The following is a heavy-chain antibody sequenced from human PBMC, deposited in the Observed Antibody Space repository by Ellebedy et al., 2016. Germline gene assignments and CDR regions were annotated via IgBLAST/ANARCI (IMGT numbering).Heavy chain of an antibody. CDR1: GFTFSSYA. Sequence: GESLKISXAASGFTFSSYAMSWVRQAPGKGLEWVSAISGSGGSTYYADSVKGRFTISRDNSKNTLYLQMNSLRAEDTAVYYCAKGNIVVVPAAMGVWGQGTLVTVSS. V-gene: IGHV3-23*01. CDR2: ISGSGGST. J-gene: IGHJ4*02. D-gene: IGHD2-2*01. CDR3: AKGNIVVVPAAMGV.